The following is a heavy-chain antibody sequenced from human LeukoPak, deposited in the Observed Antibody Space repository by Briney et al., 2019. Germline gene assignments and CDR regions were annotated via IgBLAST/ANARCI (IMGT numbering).Heavy chain of an antibody. CDR3: ARAVGEYFYDNSVYSFDY. CDR1: SGSISSVGYY. Sequence: SETLSLTCTVSSGSISSVGYYWSWIGQHPGKGLEWIGCIYYSGRPYYNPSLKSRVTMSVDTSKNQFSLKLSSVTAADTAVYYCARAVGEYFYDNSVYSFDYWGQGTLVTVSS. J-gene: IGHJ4*02. D-gene: IGHD3-22*01. CDR2: IYYSGRP. V-gene: IGHV4-31*03.